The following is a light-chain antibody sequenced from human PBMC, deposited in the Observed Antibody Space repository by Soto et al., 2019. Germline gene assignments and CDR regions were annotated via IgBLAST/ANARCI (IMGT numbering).Light chain of an antibody. Sequence: ETVMTQSPATLSVSPGERATLSCRASQSVGSKVAWYQQKPGQAPSLLIYGASTRASGIPLRFSGSGSGTEFTPTISRLEPEDFAVYYCQQRSNWPPITFGQGTRLEIK. V-gene: IGKV3-15*01. J-gene: IGKJ5*01. CDR2: GAS. CDR3: QQRSNWPPIT. CDR1: QSVGSK.